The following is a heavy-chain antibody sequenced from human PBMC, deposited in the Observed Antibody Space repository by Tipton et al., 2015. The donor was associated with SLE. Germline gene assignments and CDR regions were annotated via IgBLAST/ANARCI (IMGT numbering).Heavy chain of an antibody. CDR3: ARGWGGGY. V-gene: IGHV3-30*02. D-gene: IGHD3-10*01. CDR2: IRSDGSNK. Sequence: GSLRLSCAASGFTFSSYGIHWVRQAPGKGLEWVAFIRSDGSNKYYADSVKGRFTISRDNSKNTPYLQMNSLRAEDTAVYYCARGWGGGYWGQGTLVTVSS. J-gene: IGHJ4*02. CDR1: GFTFSSYG.